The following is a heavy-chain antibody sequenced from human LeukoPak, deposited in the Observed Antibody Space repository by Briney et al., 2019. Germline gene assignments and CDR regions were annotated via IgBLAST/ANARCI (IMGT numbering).Heavy chain of an antibody. Sequence: PGGSLRLSCAASGFTLTSNHMNWVRQAPGQGLEWVSIIYTVGTTHHADSLKARFTISRDDSKNTLYLQMNSLRAEDTAVYYCARDSSSYYFDYWGQGTLVTVFS. V-gene: IGHV3-66*01. CDR2: IYTVGTT. CDR3: ARDSSSYYFDY. CDR1: GFTLTSNH. D-gene: IGHD6-6*01. J-gene: IGHJ4*02.